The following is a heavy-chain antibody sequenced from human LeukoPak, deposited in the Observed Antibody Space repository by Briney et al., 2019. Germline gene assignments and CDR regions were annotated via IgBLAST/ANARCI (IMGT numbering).Heavy chain of an antibody. V-gene: IGHV3-23*01. D-gene: IGHD3-10*01. CDR1: GFIFSNYA. CDR2: ISVSSDST. CDR3: AKDQSDYYGSGSYYDY. Sequence: GGSLRLSCEASGFIFSNYAMGWVRQAPGKGLEWVSSISVSSDSTYYADSVKGRFTISRDNSKNTLYLQMNSLRAEDTAVYYCAKDQSDYYGSGSYYDYWGQGTLVTVSS. J-gene: IGHJ4*02.